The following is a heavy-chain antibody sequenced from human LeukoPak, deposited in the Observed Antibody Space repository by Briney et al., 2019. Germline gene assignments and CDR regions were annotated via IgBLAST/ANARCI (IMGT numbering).Heavy chain of an antibody. CDR1: GFTFSNYW. CDR3: AKDIRIRFLEWLDSWYAFDI. V-gene: IGHV3-23*01. D-gene: IGHD3-3*01. J-gene: IGHJ3*02. Sequence: GGSLRLSCAASGFTFSNYWINWVRQAPGKGLEWVSAISGSGGSTYYADSVKGRFTISRDNSKNTLYLQMNSLRAEDTAVYYCAKDIRIRFLEWLDSWYAFDIWGQGTMVTVSS. CDR2: ISGSGGST.